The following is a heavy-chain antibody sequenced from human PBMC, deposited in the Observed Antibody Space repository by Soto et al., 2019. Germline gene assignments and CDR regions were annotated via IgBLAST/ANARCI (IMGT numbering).Heavy chain of an antibody. J-gene: IGHJ4*02. CDR3: ARGGGYTFDY. CDR2: IYHSGST. D-gene: IGHD3-16*01. Sequence: SETLSLTCTVSGGSISDDTYSWSWIRQPPGKGLEWIGYIYHSGSTYYNPSLKSRVTISVDRSKNQFSLKLSSVTAADTAVYYCARGGGYTFDYWGQGTLVTVSS. CDR1: GGSISDDTYS. V-gene: IGHV4-30-2*01.